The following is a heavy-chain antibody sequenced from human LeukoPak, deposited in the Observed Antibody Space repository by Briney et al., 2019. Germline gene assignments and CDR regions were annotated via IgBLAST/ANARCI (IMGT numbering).Heavy chain of an antibody. V-gene: IGHV3-20*04. J-gene: IGHJ6*02. Sequence: GGSLRLSCAASGFMFDDYGMSWVRQAPGKGLEWVSGINWNGGRTGYADSVKGRFTISRDNAKNSLYLQMNSLRAEDTAVYYCSRHTSSWHAMDVWGQGTTVTVSS. D-gene: IGHD6-13*01. CDR2: INWNGGRT. CDR1: GFMFDDYG. CDR3: SRHTSSWHAMDV.